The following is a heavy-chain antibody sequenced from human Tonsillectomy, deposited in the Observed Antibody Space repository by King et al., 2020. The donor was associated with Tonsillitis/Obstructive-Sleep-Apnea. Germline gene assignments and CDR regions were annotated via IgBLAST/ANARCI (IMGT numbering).Heavy chain of an antibody. V-gene: IGHV4-31*03. D-gene: IGHD1/OR15-1a*01. Sequence: QLQESGPGLVKPSQTLSLTCTVSGGSISSGGYYWSWIRQLPGKGLEWIGYIYYHGSTYYNPSLKSRFTISVDTSKNQFSLRLSSVTAADTAVYYCARAPGGIPALTTRYYYYYYMDVWGKGTTVTVSS. CDR1: GGSISSGGYY. CDR2: IYYHGST. CDR3: ARAPGGIPALTTRYYYYYYMDV. J-gene: IGHJ6*03.